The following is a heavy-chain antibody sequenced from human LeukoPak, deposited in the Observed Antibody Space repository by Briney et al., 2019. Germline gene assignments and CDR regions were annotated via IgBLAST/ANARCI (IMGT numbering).Heavy chain of an antibody. V-gene: IGHV4-34*01. Sequence: PSETLSLTCAVYGGSFSGYYWSWIRHPPGKGLEWIGEINHSGSTNYNPSLKSRVTISVGTSKNQFSLKLSSVTAADTAVYYCARVLRYFDWSIRRPHFDYWGQGTLVTVSS. CDR3: ARVLRYFDWSIRRPHFDY. J-gene: IGHJ4*02. CDR1: GGSFSGYY. CDR2: INHSGST. D-gene: IGHD3-9*01.